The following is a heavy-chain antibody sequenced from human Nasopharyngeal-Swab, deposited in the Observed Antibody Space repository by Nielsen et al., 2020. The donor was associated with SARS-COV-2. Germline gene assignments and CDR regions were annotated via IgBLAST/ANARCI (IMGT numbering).Heavy chain of an antibody. D-gene: IGHD3-10*01. V-gene: IGHV3-21*01. CDR2: ISSSSSYI. CDR1: GFTFSSYS. Sequence: GESLKISCAASGFTFSSYSVNWVRQAPGKGLEWVSSISSSSSYIYYADSVKGRFTISRDNAKNSLYLQMNSLRAEDTAVYYCARDRYYGSGSFDYWGQGTLVTVSS. CDR3: ARDRYYGSGSFDY. J-gene: IGHJ4*02.